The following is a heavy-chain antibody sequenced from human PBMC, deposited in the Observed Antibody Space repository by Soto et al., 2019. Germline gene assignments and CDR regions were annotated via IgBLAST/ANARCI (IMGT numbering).Heavy chain of an antibody. Sequence: WESLTISGPASGDSFAHFWIAWVRQMPGEGLEWLGIIYPDDSDTRYSPSFLGQVTISADKSIKTTYLQWSSLKASDTATYFCASSVLVTSTMNYFDHWGQGTLVTVSS. D-gene: IGHD2-8*02. CDR1: GDSFAHFW. J-gene: IGHJ4*02. CDR2: IYPDDSDT. CDR3: ASSVLVTSTMNYFDH. V-gene: IGHV5-51*01.